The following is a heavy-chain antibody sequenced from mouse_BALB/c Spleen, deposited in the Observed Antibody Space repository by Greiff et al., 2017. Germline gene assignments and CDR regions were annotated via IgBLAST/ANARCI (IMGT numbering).Heavy chain of an antibody. J-gene: IGHJ1*01. Sequence: VQLQQSGAELARPGASVKLSCKASGYTFTSYWMQWVNQRPGQGLEWIGTIYPGDGDTRYTQKFKGKATLTADKSSSTVYMQLSSLASEDSAVYYCARQYYGHWYFDVWGGGTTVTVSS. D-gene: IGHD1-1*01. CDR1: GYTFTSYW. V-gene: IGHV1-87*01. CDR2: IYPGDGDT. CDR3: ARQYYGHWYFDV.